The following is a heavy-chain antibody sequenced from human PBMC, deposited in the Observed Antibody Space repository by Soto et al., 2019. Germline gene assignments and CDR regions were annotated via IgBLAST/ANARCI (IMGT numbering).Heavy chain of an antibody. CDR2: IYSGGST. D-gene: IGHD2-21*02. CDR1: GFTVSSNY. J-gene: IGHJ6*02. V-gene: IGHV3-53*01. Sequence: PGGSLRLSCAASGFTVSSNYMSWVRQAPGKGLEWVSVIYSGGSTYYADSVKGRFTISRDNSKNTLYLQMNSLRAEDTAVYYCARIDCGGDCPNIVCYYYGMDVWGQGTTVTVSS. CDR3: ARIDCGGDCPNIVCYYYGMDV.